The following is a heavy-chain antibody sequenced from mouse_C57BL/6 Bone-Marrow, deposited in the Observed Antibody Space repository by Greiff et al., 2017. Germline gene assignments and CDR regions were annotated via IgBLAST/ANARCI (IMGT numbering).Heavy chain of an antibody. Sequence: QVQLQQSGPGLVQPSQSLSITCTVSGFSLTSYGVHWVRQSPGKGLEWLGVIWRGGSTDCNAAFMSRLSITKENSKSQFFFKMNSLQADDTAIYYCATNYLFFYYYAMDYWCQGTSVTVSS. CDR2: IWRGGST. CDR1: GFSLTSYG. V-gene: IGHV2-5*01. J-gene: IGHJ4*01. CDR3: ATNYLFFYYYAMDY. D-gene: IGHD1-1*01.